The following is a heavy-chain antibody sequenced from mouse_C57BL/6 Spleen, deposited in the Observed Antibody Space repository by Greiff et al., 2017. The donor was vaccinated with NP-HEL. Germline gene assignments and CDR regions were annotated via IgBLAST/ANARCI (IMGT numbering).Heavy chain of an antibody. CDR1: GYTFTSYT. CDR3: ARSGANLASWFAY. Sequence: QVQLQQSGAELARPGASVKMSCKASGYTFTSYTMHWVKQRPGQGLEWIGYINPSSGYTKYNQKFKDKATLTADKSSSTAYMQLSSLTSEDSAVYYCARSGANLASWFAYWGQGTLVTVSA. V-gene: IGHV1-4*01. D-gene: IGHD3-1*01. CDR2: INPSSGYT. J-gene: IGHJ3*01.